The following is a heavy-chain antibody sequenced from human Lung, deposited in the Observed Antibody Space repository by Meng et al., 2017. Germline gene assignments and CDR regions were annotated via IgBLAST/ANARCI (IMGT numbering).Heavy chain of an antibody. CDR3: ARGPTTMAHDFDY. CDR2: INHSGST. D-gene: IGHD4-11*01. CDR1: GGSFSDYY. J-gene: IGHJ4*02. Sequence: QVQLRQWGAGLLKPSETLSLTCVVSGGSFSDYYWSWIRQPPGKGLEWIGEINHSGSTNYNPSLESRATISVDTSQNNLSLKLSSVIAADSAVYYCARGPTTMAHDFDYWGQGTLVTVSS. V-gene: IGHV4-34*01.